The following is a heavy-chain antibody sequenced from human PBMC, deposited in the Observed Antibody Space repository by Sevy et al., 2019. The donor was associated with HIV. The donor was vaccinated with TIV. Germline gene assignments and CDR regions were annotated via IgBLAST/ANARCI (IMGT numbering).Heavy chain of an antibody. CDR3: ARGELGKAYYYYYYMDV. CDR2: IIPILGIA. J-gene: IGHJ6*03. CDR1: GGTFSSYA. V-gene: IGHV1-69*10. D-gene: IGHD7-27*01. Sequence: ASVKVSCKASGGTFSSYAISWVRQAPGQGLEWMGGIIPILGIANDAQKFQGRVTITAENSTSTAYMELRSLRSEDTAVYYWARGELGKAYYYYYYMDVWGKGSTVTVSS.